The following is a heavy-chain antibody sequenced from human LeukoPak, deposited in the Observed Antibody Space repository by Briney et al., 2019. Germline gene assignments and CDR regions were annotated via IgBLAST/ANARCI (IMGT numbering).Heavy chain of an antibody. D-gene: IGHD1-26*01. CDR3: ARSVGALSFVKSAYYFDY. CDR2: INHSGST. CDR1: GGSFSGYY. J-gene: IGHJ4*02. V-gene: IGHV4-34*01. Sequence: PSETLSLTCAVYGGSFSGYYWSWIRQPPGKGLEWIGEINHSGSTNYNPSLKSRVTISVDTSKNQLSLKLSSVTAADTAVYYCARSVGALSFVKSAYYFDYWGQGTLVTVSS.